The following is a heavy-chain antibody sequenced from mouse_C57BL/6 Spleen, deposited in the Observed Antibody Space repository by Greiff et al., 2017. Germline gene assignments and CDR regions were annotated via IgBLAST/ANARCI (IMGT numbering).Heavy chain of an antibody. J-gene: IGHJ4*01. V-gene: IGHV5-6*01. CDR2: ISSGGSYT. Sequence: EVKLMESGGDLVKPGGSLKLSCAASGFTFSSYGMSWVRQTPDKRLEWVATISSGGSYTYYPDSVKGRFTISRDNAKNTLYLQMSSLKSEDTAMYYCARQSENLMDYWGQGTSVTVSS. CDR1: GFTFSSYG. CDR3: ARQSENLMDY.